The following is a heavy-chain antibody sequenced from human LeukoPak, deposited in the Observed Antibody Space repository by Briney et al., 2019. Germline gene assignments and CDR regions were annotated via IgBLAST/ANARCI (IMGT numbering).Heavy chain of an antibody. CDR3: ARIPRRVTAMSGGYYYYYYMDV. CDR1: GFTFSSYS. CDR2: ISSSSSYI. D-gene: IGHD2-21*02. Sequence: GGSLRLSCAASGFTFSSYSMNWVRQAPGKGLEWVSSISSSSSYIYYADSVKGRFTISRDNAKNSLYLQMNSLRAEDTAVYYCARIPRRVTAMSGGYYYYYYMDVWGKGTTVTVSS. V-gene: IGHV3-21*01. J-gene: IGHJ6*03.